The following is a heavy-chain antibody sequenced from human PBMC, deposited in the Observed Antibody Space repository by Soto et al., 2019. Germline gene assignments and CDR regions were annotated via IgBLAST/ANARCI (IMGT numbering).Heavy chain of an antibody. D-gene: IGHD2-15*01. Sequence: GGSLRLSCAASGFTFSNAWMSWVHQAPGKGLEWVGRIKSKTDGGTTDYAAPVKGRFTISRDDSKNTLYLQMNSLKTEDTAVYYCTTVGAPYCSGGSCYPPEYYYYYMDVWGKGTTVTVSS. V-gene: IGHV3-15*01. CDR3: TTVGAPYCSGGSCYPPEYYYYYMDV. J-gene: IGHJ6*03. CDR2: IKSKTDGGTT. CDR1: GFTFSNAW.